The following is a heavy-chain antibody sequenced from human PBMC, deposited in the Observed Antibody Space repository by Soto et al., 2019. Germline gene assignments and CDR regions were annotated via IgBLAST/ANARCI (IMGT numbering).Heavy chain of an antibody. CDR1: GFTFSNYW. J-gene: IGHJ4*02. CDR2: IKQDGSEK. CDR3: ARVYWNYLDY. D-gene: IGHD2-8*02. V-gene: IGHV3-7*01. Sequence: ESGGGLVQPGGSLRLSCAASGFTFSNYWMNWVRQAPGKGLEWVANIKQDGSEKYYVDSVKGRFTISRDNAKNSLYLQMNSLRAEDTAVYYCARVYWNYLDYWGQGTLVTVSS.